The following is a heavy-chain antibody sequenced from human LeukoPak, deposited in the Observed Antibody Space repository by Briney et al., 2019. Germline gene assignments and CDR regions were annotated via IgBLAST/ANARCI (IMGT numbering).Heavy chain of an antibody. CDR3: ARVRYCSSTSCP. D-gene: IGHD2-2*01. CDR1: GGSISSGSYY. CDR2: IYTSGST. V-gene: IGHV4-61*02. Sequence: PSQTLSLTCTVSGGSISSGSYYWSWIRQPAGKGLEWIGRIYTSGSTNYNPSLKSRVTISVDTSKKQFSLKLSSVTAADTAVYYCARVRYCSSTSCPWGQGTLVTVSS. J-gene: IGHJ5*02.